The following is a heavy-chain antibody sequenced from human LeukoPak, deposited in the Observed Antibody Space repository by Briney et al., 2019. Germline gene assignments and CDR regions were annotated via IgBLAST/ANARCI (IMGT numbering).Heavy chain of an antibody. Sequence: ASVKVSCKASGYTFTSYDINWVRQATGQGLEWMGWMNPNSGNTGYAQKFQGRVTMTRNTSISTAYMELSSLRAEDTATYYCAKVGYCTSNCFRTHDYWGQGALVTVSS. J-gene: IGHJ4*02. V-gene: IGHV1-8*01. CDR2: MNPNSGNT. CDR3: AKVGYCTSNCFRTHDY. CDR1: GYTFTSYD. D-gene: IGHD2-8*01.